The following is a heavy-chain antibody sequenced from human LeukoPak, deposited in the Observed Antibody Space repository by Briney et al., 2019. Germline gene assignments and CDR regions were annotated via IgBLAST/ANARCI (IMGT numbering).Heavy chain of an antibody. D-gene: IGHD3-22*01. CDR1: GYTFTSYG. CDR2: ISAYNGNT. J-gene: IGHJ4*02. Sequence: GASVKVSCKASGYTFTSYGISWVRQAPGQGLEWMGWISAYNGNTNYAQKLQGRVTMTTDTSTSTAYMELRSLRSDDTAVYYCARGVSYYYDSSGYSQDYWGQGTLVTVSS. CDR3: ARGVSYYYDSSGYSQDY. V-gene: IGHV1-18*01.